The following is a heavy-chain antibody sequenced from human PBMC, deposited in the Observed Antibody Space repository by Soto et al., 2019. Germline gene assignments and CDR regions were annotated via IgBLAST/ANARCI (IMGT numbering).Heavy chain of an antibody. V-gene: IGHV4-38-2*01. Sequence: SETRSLTGVVSNFSISSGYYLGWIRQSPGKGLEWIASIYRSGTTYYNPSLKSRVTISVDPSKNQFSLMLTAVTAAHTAVYYCPRTHSGSYYSVFNYWGRGSLVTVSS. CDR1: NFSISSGYY. CDR3: PRTHSGSYYSVFNY. CDR2: IYRSGTT. J-gene: IGHJ4*02. D-gene: IGHD1-26*01.